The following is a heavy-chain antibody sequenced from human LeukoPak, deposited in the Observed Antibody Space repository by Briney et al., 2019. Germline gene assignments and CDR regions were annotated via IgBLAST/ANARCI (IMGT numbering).Heavy chain of an antibody. V-gene: IGHV1-69*06. D-gene: IGHD5-18*01. Sequence: SVKVSCKASGGTFSSYAISWVRQAPGQGLEWMGGIIPIFGTANYAQKFQGRVTITADKSTSTAYMELSSLRSEDTAVYYCASGGYSYGWDFDYRGQGTLVTVSS. CDR3: ASGGYSYGWDFDY. J-gene: IGHJ4*02. CDR1: GGTFSSYA. CDR2: IIPIFGTA.